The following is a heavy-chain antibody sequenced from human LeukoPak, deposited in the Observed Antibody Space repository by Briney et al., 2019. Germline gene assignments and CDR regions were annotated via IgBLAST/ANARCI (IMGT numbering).Heavy chain of an antibody. Sequence: SVKVSCKASGYTFTGYYMHWVRQAPGQGLEWMGWINPNSGGTNYAQKFQGRVTMTRDTSISTAYMELSRLRSDDTAVYYCCTYYYDSSGYYALDYWGQGTLVTVSS. J-gene: IGHJ4*02. CDR2: INPNSGGT. D-gene: IGHD3-22*01. CDR1: GYTFTGYY. CDR3: CTYYYDSSGYYALDY. V-gene: IGHV1-2*02.